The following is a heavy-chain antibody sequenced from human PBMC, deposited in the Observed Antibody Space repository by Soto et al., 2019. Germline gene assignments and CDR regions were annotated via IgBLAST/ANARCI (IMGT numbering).Heavy chain of an antibody. V-gene: IGHV4-34*01. CDR1: GGSFSGYY. CDR3: ARSALSQWLDLIDY. D-gene: IGHD6-19*01. CDR2: INHSGST. Sequence: QVQLQQWGAGLLKPSETLSLTCAVYGGSFSGYYWSWIRQPPGKGLEWIGEINHSGSTNYNPSLKSRVTISVDKSKNQFSLKLSSVTAADTAVYYCARSALSQWLDLIDYWGQGTLVTVSS. J-gene: IGHJ4*02.